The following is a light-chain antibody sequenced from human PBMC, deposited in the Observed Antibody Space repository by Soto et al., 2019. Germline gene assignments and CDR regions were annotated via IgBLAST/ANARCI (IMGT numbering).Light chain of an antibody. CDR3: QQYLDWPLT. J-gene: IGKJ4*01. V-gene: IGKV3-15*01. CDR2: GIS. CDR1: QSLATN. Sequence: EIVMTQSPVTLSVSPGERVTLSCRASQSLATNLAWYQQKPGQTPRLVIYGISARDSGIPGRFSGSGFGTDFTLTISCLQPEDSAVYYWQQYLDWPLTFGGGTKVEI.